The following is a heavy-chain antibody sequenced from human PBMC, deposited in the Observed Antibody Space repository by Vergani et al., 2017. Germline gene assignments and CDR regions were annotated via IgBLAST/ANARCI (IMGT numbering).Heavy chain of an antibody. V-gene: IGHV3-23*04. D-gene: IGHD6-13*01. CDR2: ISGSGGST. CDR3: ATGEAAAGVRLFDY. J-gene: IGHJ4*02. CDR1: GFTFSSYA. Sequence: EVQLVESGGGLVQPGGSLRLSCAASGFTFSSYAMSWVRQAPGKGREWVSAISGSGGSTYYADSVKGRFTISRDNSKTTLYLQMNSLRAEDTAVYYCATGEAAAGVRLFDYWGQGTLVTVSS.